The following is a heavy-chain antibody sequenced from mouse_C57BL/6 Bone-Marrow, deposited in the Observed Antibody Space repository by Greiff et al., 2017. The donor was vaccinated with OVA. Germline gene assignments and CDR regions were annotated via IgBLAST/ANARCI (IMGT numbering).Heavy chain of an antibody. CDR1: GFSFTSYG. CDR2: IWRGGGT. V-gene: IGHV2-2*01. J-gene: IGHJ3*01. CDR3: ARNGYGSSAWFAY. Sequence: VQGVESGPGLVQPSQSLSITCTVSGFSFTSYGVHWVRQSPGKGLEWLGVIWRGGGTDYNAAFISRLSISKDNSKSQVFFKMNSLQADDTAIYYCARNGYGSSAWFAYWGQGTLVTVSA. D-gene: IGHD1-1*01.